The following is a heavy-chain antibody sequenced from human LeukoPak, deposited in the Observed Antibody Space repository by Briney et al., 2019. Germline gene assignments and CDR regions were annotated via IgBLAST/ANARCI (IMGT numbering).Heavy chain of an antibody. Sequence: PGGSLRLSCSASGFTFSSYAMHWVRQAPGKGLEYVSAISSNGGSTYYADSVKGRFTISRDNSKNTLYLQMSSLRAEDTAVYYCAKDDDYGESDYFDYWGQGTLVTVSS. CDR2: ISSNGGST. J-gene: IGHJ4*02. V-gene: IGHV3-64D*06. D-gene: IGHD4-17*01. CDR3: AKDDDYGESDYFDY. CDR1: GFTFSSYA.